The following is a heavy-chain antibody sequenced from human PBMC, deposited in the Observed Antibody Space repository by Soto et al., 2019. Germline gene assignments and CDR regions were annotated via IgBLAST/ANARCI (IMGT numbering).Heavy chain of an antibody. J-gene: IGHJ6*02. D-gene: IGHD1-1*01. Sequence: PSETLSLTCTVSGGSVSSGSYYWSWIRQPPGKGLEWIGYIYYSGSTNYNPSLKSRVTISVDTSKNQFSLKLSSVTAADTAVYYCARDKRWNQEGMWDYYYYGMDVWGQGTTVTVSS. CDR2: IYYSGST. V-gene: IGHV4-61*01. CDR1: GGSVSSGSYY. CDR3: ARDKRWNQEGMWDYYYYGMDV.